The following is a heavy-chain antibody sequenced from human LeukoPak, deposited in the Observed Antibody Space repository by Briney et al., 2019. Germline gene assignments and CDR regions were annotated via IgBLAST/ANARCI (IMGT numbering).Heavy chain of an antibody. CDR2: MNPNSGNT. CDR1: GYTFTSYD. V-gene: IGHV1-8*01. D-gene: IGHD6-13*01. J-gene: IGHJ6*02. Sequence: GSVKVSCKASGYTFTSYDINWVRQATGQGLEWMGWMNPNSGNTGYAQKFQGRVTMTRNTSISTAYMELSSLRSEDTAVYYCAGGGIAAAGTKYYYYYYGMDVWGQGTTVTVSS. CDR3: AGGGIAAAGTKYYYYYYGMDV.